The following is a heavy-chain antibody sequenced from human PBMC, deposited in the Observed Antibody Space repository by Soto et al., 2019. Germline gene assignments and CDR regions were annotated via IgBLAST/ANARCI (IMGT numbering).Heavy chain of an antibody. V-gene: IGHV4-30-2*05. J-gene: IGHJ4*02. CDR2: IYYSGST. CDR3: ARVSPNYYDSSGYTFDY. CDR1: GGSISSGGYS. D-gene: IGHD3-22*01. Sequence: PSETLSLTCAVSGGSISSGGYSWSWIRQPPGKGLEWIGYIYYSGSTYYNPSLKSRVTISVDTSKNQSSLKLSSVTAVDTAVYYCARVSPNYYDSSGYTFDYWGQGTLVTVSS.